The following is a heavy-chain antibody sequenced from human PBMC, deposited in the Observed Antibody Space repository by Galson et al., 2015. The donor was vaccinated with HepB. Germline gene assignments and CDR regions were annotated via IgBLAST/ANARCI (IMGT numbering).Heavy chain of an antibody. V-gene: IGHV3-21*01. CDR3: ARAAAVAGLNRYYYYYGMDV. J-gene: IGHJ6*02. CDR2: IGSSSSYI. Sequence: SLRLSCAASGFTFSSYSMNWVRQAPGKGLEWVSSIGSSSSYIYYADSVKGRFTISRDNAKNSLYLQMNSLRAEDTAVYYCARAAAVAGLNRYYYYYGMDVWGQGTTVTVSS. CDR1: GFTFSSYS. D-gene: IGHD6-19*01.